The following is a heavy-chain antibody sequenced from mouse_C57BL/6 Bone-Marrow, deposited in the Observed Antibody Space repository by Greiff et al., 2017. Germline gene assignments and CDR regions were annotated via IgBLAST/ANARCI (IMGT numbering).Heavy chain of an antibody. CDR3: ARQSSSGWFAY. CDR2: ISSGSSTI. J-gene: IGHJ3*01. D-gene: IGHD3-2*02. V-gene: IGHV5-17*01. CDR1: GFTFSDYG. Sequence: EVQRVESGGGLVKPGGSLKLSCAASGFTFSDYGMHWVRQAPEKGLEWVAYISSGSSTIYYADTVKGRFTISRDNAKNTLFLQMTSLRSEDTAMYYCARQSSSGWFAYWGQGTLVTVSA.